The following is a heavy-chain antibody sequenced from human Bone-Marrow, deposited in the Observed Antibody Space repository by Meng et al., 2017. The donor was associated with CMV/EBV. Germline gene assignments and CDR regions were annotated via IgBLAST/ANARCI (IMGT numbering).Heavy chain of an antibody. J-gene: IGHJ5*02. Sequence: SETLSLTCAVYGGSFSGYYWSWIRQPPGKGLEWIGEINHSGTTNYDPSLKSRVTMSVDRSKNQFSLKLSSVTAADTAVYYCARVPRYGARGWFDPWGQGTLVTVSS. V-gene: IGHV4-34*01. CDR2: INHSGTT. CDR3: ARVPRYGARGWFDP. CDR1: GGSFSGYY. D-gene: IGHD4-17*01.